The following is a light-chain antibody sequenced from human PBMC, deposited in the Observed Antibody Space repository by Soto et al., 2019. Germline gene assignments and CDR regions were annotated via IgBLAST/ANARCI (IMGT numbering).Light chain of an antibody. CDR3: SSYAGGPYV. J-gene: IGLJ1*01. V-gene: IGLV2-11*01. CDR1: SSDVGGYNY. Sequence: QSALTQPASVSGSPGQSITISCTGTSSDVGGYNYVSWYQQHPGQVPKRVIYDVTMRPSGVPDRFSGSKSGNTAYLTISGLQADDEADYYCSSYAGGPYVFGTVTKLTVL. CDR2: DVT.